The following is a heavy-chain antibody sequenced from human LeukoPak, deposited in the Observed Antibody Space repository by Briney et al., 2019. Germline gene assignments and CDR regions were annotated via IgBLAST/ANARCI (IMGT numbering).Heavy chain of an antibody. V-gene: IGHV3-74*01. CDR1: GFTLSSYW. CDR3: ARAALTTRNGFDI. CDR2: ISSDGRTT. J-gene: IGHJ3*02. D-gene: IGHD4-17*01. Sequence: PGGSLRLSCAASGFTLSSYWMHWARQTPGKGLVWVSRISSDGRTTNYADSVKGRFTISRDSAQNTLYVQMNSLRAEDTAVYYCARAALTTRNGFDIWGQGTIVTVSS.